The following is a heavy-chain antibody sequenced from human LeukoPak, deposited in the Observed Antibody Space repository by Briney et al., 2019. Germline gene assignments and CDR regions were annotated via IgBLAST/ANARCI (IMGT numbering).Heavy chain of an antibody. CDR1: GFTFSSYA. J-gene: IGHJ4*02. Sequence: GGSLRLSCAASGFTFSSYAMSWVRQAPGKGLEWVSAISGSGGSTYYADSVKGRFTISRDSSKNTLYLQMNSLRAEDTAVYYCANADTAMAGYFDYWGQGTLVTVSS. CDR2: ISGSGGST. V-gene: IGHV3-23*01. D-gene: IGHD5-18*01. CDR3: ANADTAMAGYFDY.